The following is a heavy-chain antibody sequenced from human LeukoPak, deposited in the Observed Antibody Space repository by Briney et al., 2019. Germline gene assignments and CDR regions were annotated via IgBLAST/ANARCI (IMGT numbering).Heavy chain of an antibody. CDR1: GGSLIYHY. CDR2: INHSGST. V-gene: IGHV4-34*01. D-gene: IGHD6-13*01. Sequence: SETLSLTCAVYGGSLIYHYWNWIRQPPGKGLEWIGEINHSGSTKYNPSLKSRVTISVDTSKNQFSLNLNSVTAADTAVYYCARGNIAAAVKYWGQGTLVTVSS. J-gene: IGHJ1*01. CDR3: ARGNIAAAVKY.